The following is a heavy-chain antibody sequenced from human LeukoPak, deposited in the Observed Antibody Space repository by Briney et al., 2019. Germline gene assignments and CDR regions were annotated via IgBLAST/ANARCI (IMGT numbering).Heavy chain of an antibody. D-gene: IGHD2-2*01. J-gene: IGHJ4*02. V-gene: IGHV3-23*01. CDR2: ISGSGGST. CDR3: AKDPRRYCSSTSCYGGFDY. Sequence: GGSLRLSCAASGFTFSSYVMNWVRQAPGKGLEWVSAISGSGGSTYYADSVKVRFTISRDNSKNTLYLQMNSLRAEDTAVYYCAKDPRRYCSSTSCYGGFDYWGQGTLVTVSS. CDR1: GFTFSSYV.